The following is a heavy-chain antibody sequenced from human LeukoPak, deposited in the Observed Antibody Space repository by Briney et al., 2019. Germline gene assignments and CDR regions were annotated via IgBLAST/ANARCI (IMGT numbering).Heavy chain of an antibody. J-gene: IGHJ4*02. CDR1: GDSVSSNSAA. CDR2: TYYRSKWYN. D-gene: IGHD2-2*01. CDR3: AREVLKRQLPPERFDY. Sequence: SQTLSLTCAISGDSVSSNSAAWNWIRQSPSRGLEWLGRTYYRSKWYNDYAVSVKSRITINPDTSKNQFSLQLNSVTLEDTAVYYCAREVLKRQLPPERFDYWGQGTLVTVSS. V-gene: IGHV6-1*01.